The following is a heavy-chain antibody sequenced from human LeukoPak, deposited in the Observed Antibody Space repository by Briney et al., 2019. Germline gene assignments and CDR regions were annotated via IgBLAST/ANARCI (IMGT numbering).Heavy chain of an antibody. D-gene: IGHD6-13*01. CDR3: AKKGSRTIATGGFDC. CDR2: ISGSGSTT. CDR1: GFTFSSYA. Sequence: GVSLRLSCAASGFTFSSYAMSWVRQAPGKGLEWISTISGSGSTTYYGDSVKGRFTISRDSSKNTLDLQMNSLRAEDTAVYYCAKKGSRTIATGGFDCWGQGTLVIVSS. V-gene: IGHV3-23*01. J-gene: IGHJ4*02.